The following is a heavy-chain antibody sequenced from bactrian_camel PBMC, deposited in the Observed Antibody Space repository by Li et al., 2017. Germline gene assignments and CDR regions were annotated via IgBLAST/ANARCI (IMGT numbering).Heavy chain of an antibody. J-gene: IGHJ4*01. Sequence: HVQLVESGGGSVQAGGSRRLSCEASGYTWGTYCMGWFRQTPGKEREGVASIYFGGTNTYYADSVKGRFTISQDTAKNTIYLRMNSLKPEDSAMYYCARSSGRYCLFKLRDFIIWGQGTQVTVS. D-gene: IGHD3*01. CDR1: GYTWGTYC. CDR2: IYFGGTNT. V-gene: IGHV3S6*01. CDR3: ARSSGRYCLFKLRDFII.